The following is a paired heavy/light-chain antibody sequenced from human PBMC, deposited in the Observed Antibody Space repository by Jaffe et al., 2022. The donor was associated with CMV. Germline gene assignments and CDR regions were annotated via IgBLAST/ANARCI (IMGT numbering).Light chain of an antibody. CDR3: QQSYSTPYT. CDR2: AAS. J-gene: IGKJ2*01. CDR1: QSISSY. V-gene: IGKV1-39*01. Sequence: DIQMTQSPSSLSASVGDRVTITCRASQSISSYLNWYQQKPGKAPKVLIYAASSLQSGVPSRFSGSGSGTDFTLIISSLQPEDFATYSCQQSYSTPYTFGQGTKLKIK.
Heavy chain of an antibody. V-gene: IGHV3-21*01. CDR2: ISSDSSYI. J-gene: IGHJ4*02. D-gene: IGHD3-22*01. Sequence: EVQLVESGGGLVKPGGSLRLSCAASGFTFSSYRMDWVRQAPGKGLEWVSSISSDSSYISYADSVKGRFTISRDNAKNSLYLQMNSLRAEDTAVYYCARARYYFDSSGYQEYYFDYWGQGTLVTVSS. CDR3: ARARYYFDSSGYQEYYFDY. CDR1: GFTFSSYR.